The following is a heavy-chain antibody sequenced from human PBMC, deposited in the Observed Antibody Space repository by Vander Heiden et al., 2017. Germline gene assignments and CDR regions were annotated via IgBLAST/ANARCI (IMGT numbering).Heavy chain of an antibody. D-gene: IGHD4-4*01. Sequence: QVQLLQSGAEVKKPGASVKVSCKASGYTFTSYAISWVRQAPGQGLEWMGWISAYNGNTNYAQKLQGRVTMTTDTSTSTAYMELRSLRSDDTAVYYCARDKTQGYSNSYYYYYGMDVWGQGTTVTVSS. CDR2: ISAYNGNT. J-gene: IGHJ6*02. CDR1: GYTFTSYA. CDR3: ARDKTQGYSNSYYYYYGMDV. V-gene: IGHV1-18*01.